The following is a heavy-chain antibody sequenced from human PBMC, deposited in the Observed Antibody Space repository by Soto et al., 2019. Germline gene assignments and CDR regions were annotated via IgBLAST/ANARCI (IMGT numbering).Heavy chain of an antibody. D-gene: IGHD3-10*01. Sequence: PSVTMSVTWTVSGGSIISYCGSWIRQHTGKGLEWIGYIYYSGSTNYNPSLKSRVTISVDKSKNQFSLKLSSVTAADTAVYYCARDRRITMVRGVINWFDPWGQGTLVTV. CDR1: GGSIISYC. V-gene: IGHV4-59*01. CDR3: ARDRRITMVRGVINWFDP. J-gene: IGHJ5*02. CDR2: IYYSGST.